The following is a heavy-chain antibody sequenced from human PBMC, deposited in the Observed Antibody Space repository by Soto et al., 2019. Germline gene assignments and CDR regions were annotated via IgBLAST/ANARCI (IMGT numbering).Heavy chain of an antibody. CDR2: ISSSGST. CDR3: AKGARDVDS. J-gene: IGHJ4*02. CDR1: GFTFSSQT. D-gene: IGHD5-12*01. Sequence: EVQLLESGGGLVQPGGSLRLSCAASGFTFSSQTMSWVRQAPGKGLEWVSVISSSGSTSYTDAVEGRFTISKDSSKNTMYLKLNSLRVEDTAVYYCAKGARDVDSWGQGILVTVSS. V-gene: IGHV3-23*01.